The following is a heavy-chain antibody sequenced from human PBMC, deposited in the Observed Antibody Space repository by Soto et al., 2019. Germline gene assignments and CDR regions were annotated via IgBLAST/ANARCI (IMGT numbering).Heavy chain of an antibody. CDR1: GFSFHTFE. Sequence: PGGSLRLSCAASGFSFHTFEMSWVRQAPGRGLEWVSFISDDGSRTYYADAVKGRFTISRDNSKYTLYLQMNSLTVEDTAVYACVKGGWLDCWAQGTLVTVSS. D-gene: IGHD3-16*01. J-gene: IGHJ5*01. V-gene: IGHV3-23*01. CDR3: VKGGWLDC. CDR2: ISDDGSRT.